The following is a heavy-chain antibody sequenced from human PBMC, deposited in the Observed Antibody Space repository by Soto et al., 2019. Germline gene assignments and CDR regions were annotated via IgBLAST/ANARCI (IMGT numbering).Heavy chain of an antibody. J-gene: IGHJ4*02. V-gene: IGHV3-7*01. CDR1: GFTFSSYW. CDR3: ARDDFWSGFPPLDY. D-gene: IGHD3-3*01. Sequence: GGSLRLSCAASGFTFSSYWMSWVRQAPGKGLEWVANIKEDGNEKYYVDSVKGRFTISRDNAKNSLYLQMSSLRAEDTAVYYCARDDFWSGFPPLDYWGQGTLVTVSS. CDR2: IKEDGNEK.